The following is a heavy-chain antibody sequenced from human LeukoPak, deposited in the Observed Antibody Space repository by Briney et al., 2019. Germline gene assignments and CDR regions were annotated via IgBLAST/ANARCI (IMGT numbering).Heavy chain of an antibody. V-gene: IGHV4-59*08. CDR3: ASHGSSGHDPLT. J-gene: IGHJ4*01. CDR1: GDSIRSYY. Sequence: PSEPLSLTCTVSGDSIRSYYWNWIRRPPGKGLEWIGYIYYTGSTSYNPSLKSRVTISLDTSKSQFSLRLTSVTAADTAVYYCASHGSSGHDPLTWGQGTLVTVSS. CDR2: IYYTGST. D-gene: IGHD5-12*01.